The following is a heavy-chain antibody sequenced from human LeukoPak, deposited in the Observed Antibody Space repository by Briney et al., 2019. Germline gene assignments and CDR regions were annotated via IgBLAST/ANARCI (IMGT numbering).Heavy chain of an antibody. J-gene: IGHJ4*02. CDR1: GFTFSSYE. CDR2: ISSSGSTI. CDR3: ARTDY. Sequence: PGGSLRLSCAASGFTFSSYEMNWVRQAPGKGRECISYISSSGSTIYYADSVKGSFTISRDNAKNSLYLQLNSLRAEDTALYYCARTDYWGQGTLVTVSS. V-gene: IGHV3-48*03.